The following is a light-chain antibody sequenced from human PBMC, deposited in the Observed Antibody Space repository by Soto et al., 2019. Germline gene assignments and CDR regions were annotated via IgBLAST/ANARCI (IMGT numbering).Light chain of an antibody. Sequence: QSVLTQPPSASGTPGQSVTISCSGSNSNIESNTVNWYQQLPGTAPKLLIYSNNQRPSGVPDRFSGSKSGTSASLAISGLQSDDEADYYCAAWDDSLNGHVVFGGGTKLTVL. V-gene: IGLV1-44*01. CDR2: SNN. CDR1: NSNIESNT. J-gene: IGLJ2*01. CDR3: AAWDDSLNGHVV.